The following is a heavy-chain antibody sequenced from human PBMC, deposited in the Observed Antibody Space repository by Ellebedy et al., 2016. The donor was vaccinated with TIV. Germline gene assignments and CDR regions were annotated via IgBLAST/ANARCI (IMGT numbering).Heavy chain of an antibody. V-gene: IGHV3-53*01. CDR3: ARAPTITTNYDY. Sequence: PGGSLRLSCTASGFTFGDYAMSWFRQAPGKGLEWVSIIYSDGTTHYADSVKGRFTISRDNSKNTVYLQMNSLTAEDTALYYCARAPTITTNYDYWGQGTLVAVSS. D-gene: IGHD5-12*01. J-gene: IGHJ4*02. CDR1: GFTFGDYA. CDR2: IYSDGTT.